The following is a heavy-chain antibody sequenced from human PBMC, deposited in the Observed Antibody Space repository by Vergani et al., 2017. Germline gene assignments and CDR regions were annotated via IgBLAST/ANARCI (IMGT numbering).Heavy chain of an antibody. V-gene: IGHV4-38-2*01. D-gene: IGHD3-22*01. CDR3: ARPYDGRVDFWYFDL. CDR1: GYSISSGYY. J-gene: IGHJ2*01. CDR2: IYHSGSP. Sequence: QVQLQESGPGLVKPSETLSLTCAVSGYSISSGYYLGWIRQSPGKGLEWIGSIYHSGSPYYNPSLKSRVTISADTSKNQLSLKLNSVTAADTAVYYCARPYDGRVDFWYFDLWSRGTLVTVSS.